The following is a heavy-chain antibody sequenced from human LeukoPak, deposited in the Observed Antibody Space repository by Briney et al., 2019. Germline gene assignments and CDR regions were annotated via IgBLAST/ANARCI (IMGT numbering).Heavy chain of an antibody. CDR3: ARETEMANLDY. V-gene: IGHV3-7*04. J-gene: IGHJ4*02. D-gene: IGHD5-24*01. Sequence: GGSLRLSCAASGFTFSNYPMDWVRQAPGKGLEWVANIKQDGSEKYYVDSVKGRFTISRDNAKKSLYLQMNSLRAEDTAVYYCARETEMANLDYWGQGTLVTVSS. CDR1: GFTFSNYP. CDR2: IKQDGSEK.